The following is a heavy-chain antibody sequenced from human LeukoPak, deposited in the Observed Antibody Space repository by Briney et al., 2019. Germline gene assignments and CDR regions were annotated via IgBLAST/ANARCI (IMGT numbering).Heavy chain of an antibody. V-gene: IGHV4-34*01. J-gene: IGHJ3*02. CDR3: AFGGIAAAFDAFDI. CDR1: GGSFSGYY. D-gene: IGHD6-13*01. CDR2: INHSGST. Sequence: PSETLSLTCAVYGGSFSGYYWSWIRQPPGKGLEWIGEINHSGSTNYNPSLKSRVTISVDTSKNQFSLKLSSVTAADTAVYYCAFGGIAAAFDAFDIWGQGTMVTVSS.